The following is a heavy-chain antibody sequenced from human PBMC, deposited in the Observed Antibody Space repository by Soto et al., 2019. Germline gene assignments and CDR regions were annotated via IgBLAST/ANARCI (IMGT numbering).Heavy chain of an antibody. J-gene: IGHJ4*02. V-gene: IGHV4-31*03. CDR3: ATSRPREGDGYKWADYFDY. CDR2: IYYSGST. Sequence: PSETLSLTCTVSGGSISSGGYYWSWTRQHPGKGLEWIGYIYYSGSTYYNPSLKSRVTISVDTSKNQFSLMLSSVTAADTAVYYCATSRPREGDGYKWADYFDYWGQGTLVTVSS. D-gene: IGHD5-12*01. CDR1: GGSISSGGYY.